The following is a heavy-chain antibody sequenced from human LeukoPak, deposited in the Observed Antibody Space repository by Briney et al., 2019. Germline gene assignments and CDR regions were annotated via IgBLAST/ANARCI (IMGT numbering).Heavy chain of an antibody. CDR2: IYTSGST. CDR1: GGSLSSYY. J-gene: IGHJ6*02. CDR3: ARVYYYGSGKGYGMDV. Sequence: SETLSLTCTVSGGSLSSYYWSWIRQPAGKGLEWIGRIYTSGSTNYNPSLKSRVTMSVDTSKNQFSLKLSSVTAADTAVYYCARVYYYGSGKGYGMDVWGQGTTVTVSS. V-gene: IGHV4-4*07. D-gene: IGHD3-10*01.